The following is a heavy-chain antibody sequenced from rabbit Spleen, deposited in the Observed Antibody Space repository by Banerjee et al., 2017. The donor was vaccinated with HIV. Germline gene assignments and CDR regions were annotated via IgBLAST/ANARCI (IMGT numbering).Heavy chain of an antibody. J-gene: IGHJ4*01. CDR3: ARVSETSGWGEDL. D-gene: IGHD4-1*01. CDR2: INTVTGKT. V-gene: IGHV1S45*01. CDR1: GVSFSDKDV. Sequence: EQLEESGGGLVKPEGSLTLTCKASGVSFSDKDVMCWVRQAPGKGLEWIACINTVTGKTVYATWAKGRFTISRTSSTTVTLRMTSLTVADTATYFCARVSETSGWGEDLWGPGTLVTVS.